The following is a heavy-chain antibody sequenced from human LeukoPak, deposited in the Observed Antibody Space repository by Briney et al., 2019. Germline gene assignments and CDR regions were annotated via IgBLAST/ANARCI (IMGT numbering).Heavy chain of an antibody. J-gene: IGHJ6*02. D-gene: IGHD5-18*01. CDR3: TAMGHYYYYGMDV. Sequence: ASVKVSCKASGYTFTSYDINWVRQAPGQGLEWMGRIIPILGIANYAQKFRGRVTITADKSTSTAYMELSSLRSEDTAVYWCTAMGHYYYYGMDVWGQGTTVTVSS. CDR2: IIPILGIA. V-gene: IGHV1-69*04. CDR1: GYTFTSYD.